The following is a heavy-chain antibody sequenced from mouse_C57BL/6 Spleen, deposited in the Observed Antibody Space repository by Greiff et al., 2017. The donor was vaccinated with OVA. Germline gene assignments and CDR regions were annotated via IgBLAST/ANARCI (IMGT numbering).Heavy chain of an antibody. CDR2: IDPSDSYT. CDR3: ARGGYDGYYAMDY. V-gene: IGHV1-69*01. D-gene: IGHD2-2*01. Sequence: VQLQQPGAELVMPGASVKLSCKASGYTFTSYWMHWVKQRPGQGLEWIGEIDPSDSYTNYNQKFKGKSTLTVDKSSSTAYMQLSSLTSEDSAVYYGARGGYDGYYAMDYWGQGTSVTVSS. J-gene: IGHJ4*01. CDR1: GYTFTSYW.